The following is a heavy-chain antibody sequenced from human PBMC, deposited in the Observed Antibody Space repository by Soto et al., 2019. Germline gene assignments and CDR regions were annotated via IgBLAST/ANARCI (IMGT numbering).Heavy chain of an antibody. D-gene: IGHD6-19*01. CDR1: GYSFTSYW. Sequence: GGFLKISCKGSGYSFTSYWIGWVRQMPGKGLEWMGIIYPGDSDTGYSPSFQGQVTISADKSISTAYLQWSSPKASDTAYCARLVADYVDPWGQGTLVTVSS. J-gene: IGHJ5*02. V-gene: IGHV5-51*01. CDR2: IYPGDSDT. CDR3: ARLVADYVDP.